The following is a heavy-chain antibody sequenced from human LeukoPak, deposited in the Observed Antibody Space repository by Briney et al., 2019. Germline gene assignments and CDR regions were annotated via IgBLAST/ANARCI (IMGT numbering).Heavy chain of an antibody. CDR3: AKDRPPLIAAADKGGLFDY. CDR2: ISYDGSNK. CDR1: GFTFSSYG. D-gene: IGHD6-13*01. V-gene: IGHV3-30*18. J-gene: IGHJ4*02. Sequence: PGGSLRLSCAASGFTFSSYGMHWVRQAPGKGLEWVAVISYDGSNKYYADSAKGRFTISRDNSKNTLYLQMNSLRAEDTAVYYCAKDRPPLIAAADKGGLFDYWGQGTLVTVSS.